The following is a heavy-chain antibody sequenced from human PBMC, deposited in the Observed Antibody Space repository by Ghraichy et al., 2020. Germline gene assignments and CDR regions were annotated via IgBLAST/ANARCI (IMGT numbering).Heavy chain of an antibody. J-gene: IGHJ5*02. D-gene: IGHD6-13*01. CDR3: ASGAAAAGMGS. V-gene: IGHV6-1*01. Sequence: SQTLSLTCAISGDSVSSNSAVWHWIRQSPSRGLEWLGRTYYRSKWFNDYAVSVKSRITINSDTCKNQFSLQLNSATPEDTAVYYCASGAAAAGMGSWGQGTLVTVSS. CDR2: TYYRSKWFN. CDR1: GDSVSSNSAV.